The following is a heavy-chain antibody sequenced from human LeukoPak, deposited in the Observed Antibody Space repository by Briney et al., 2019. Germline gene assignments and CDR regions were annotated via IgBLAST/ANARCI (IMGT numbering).Heavy chain of an antibody. Sequence: GRSLRLSCAVAGFSVTNNYMSWVRQAPGKGLEWVSVFYVGGATYYADSVKGRFTISRDNSENTLYLQMKSLRAEDTAVYYCARGDGYDFFDYWGQGTLVTVSS. D-gene: IGHD5-24*01. V-gene: IGHV3-53*01. J-gene: IGHJ4*02. CDR1: GFSVTNNY. CDR3: ARGDGYDFFDY. CDR2: FYVGGAT.